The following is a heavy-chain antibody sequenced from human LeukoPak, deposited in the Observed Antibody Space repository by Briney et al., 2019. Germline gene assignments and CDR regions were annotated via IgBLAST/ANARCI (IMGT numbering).Heavy chain of an antibody. CDR3: ARGVFGASFDP. CDR2: IIPIFGTA. Sequence: SVKVSCKASGGTFSSYAISWVRQAPGQGLEWMGGIIPIFGTANYAQKFQGRVTITADKSTSTAYMELSSLRSDDTAVYYCARGVFGASFDPWGQGTLVTVSS. CDR1: GGTFSSYA. D-gene: IGHD3-3*01. V-gene: IGHV1-69*06. J-gene: IGHJ5*02.